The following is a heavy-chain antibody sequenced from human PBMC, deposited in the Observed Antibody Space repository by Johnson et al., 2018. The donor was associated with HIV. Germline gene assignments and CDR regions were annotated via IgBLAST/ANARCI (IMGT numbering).Heavy chain of an antibody. D-gene: IGHD1-1*01. CDR1: GFTFDDYG. CDR2: ISSSGSAI. J-gene: IGHJ3*02. CDR3: ARSRNYACDI. Sequence: VQLVESGGGVVRPGGSLRLSCAASGFTFDDYGMSWVRQAPGKGLEWVSYISSSGSAIYYADSVKGRFTMSRDNAKNSMFLQMNSLRADDTAVYYCARSRNYACDIWGQGTMVTVSS. V-gene: IGHV3-48*04.